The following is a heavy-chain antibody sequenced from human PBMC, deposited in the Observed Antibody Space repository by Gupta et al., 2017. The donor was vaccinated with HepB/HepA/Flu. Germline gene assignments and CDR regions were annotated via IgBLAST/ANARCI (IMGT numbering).Heavy chain of an antibody. CDR2: SRNKDNSHTT. D-gene: IGHD5-24*01. CDR1: GFSFSDHY. CDR3: TRAGKDGYNCGDY. J-gene: IGHJ4*02. Sequence: EVQLVESGGGLVQPGGSLRLSCAASGFSFSDHYMDWVRQAPGKGLEWVGRSRNKDNSHTTEYAASVKGRFTISRDGAQNSLYLQMNSLKTEDTAVYYCTRAGKDGYNCGDYWGQGTLVTVSS. V-gene: IGHV3-72*01.